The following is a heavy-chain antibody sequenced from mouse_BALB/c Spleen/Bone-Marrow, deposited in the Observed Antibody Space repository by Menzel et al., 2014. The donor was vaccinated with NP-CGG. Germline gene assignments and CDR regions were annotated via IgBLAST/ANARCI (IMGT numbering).Heavy chain of an antibody. D-gene: IGHD2-4*01. Sequence: EVQLQESGPGLVKPSQSLSLTCSVTGYSVTSGYYWNWIRQSPGNKLEWMGYISYDGSNNYNPSLKNRISITRDTSKNQFFLKLNSVTTEDTATYYCATIYYDYDGYFDVWGAGTTVTVSS. J-gene: IGHJ1*01. CDR3: ATIYYDYDGYFDV. CDR1: GYSVTSGYY. CDR2: ISYDGSN. V-gene: IGHV3-6*02.